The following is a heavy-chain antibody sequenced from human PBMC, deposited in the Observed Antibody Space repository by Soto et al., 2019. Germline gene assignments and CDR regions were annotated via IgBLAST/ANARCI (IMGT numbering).Heavy chain of an antibody. CDR3: ARGRMTLAIGYCSSTSCAGRHYYYYYGMDV. Sequence: SETLSLTCAVYGGSFSGYYWSWIRQPPGKGLEWIGEINHSGSTNYDPHLKSRVTISVDTSKNQFSLTLSSVTAADTAVYYCARGRMTLAIGYCSSTSCAGRHYYYYYGMDVWGQGTTVT. D-gene: IGHD2-2*01. CDR1: GGSFSGYY. V-gene: IGHV4-34*01. J-gene: IGHJ6*02. CDR2: INHSGST.